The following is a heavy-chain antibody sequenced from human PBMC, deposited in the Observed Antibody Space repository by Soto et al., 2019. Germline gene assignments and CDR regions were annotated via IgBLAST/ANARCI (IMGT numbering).Heavy chain of an antibody. CDR3: ARVLGYFDY. CDR2: INHSGST. CDR1: GGSFSGYY. Sequence: SETLSLTCAVYGGSFSGYYWSWIRQPPGKGLEWIGEINHSGSTNYNPSLKSRVTISVDTSKNQFSLKLSSVTAADTAVYYCARVLGYFDYWGQGDLVPVSS. J-gene: IGHJ4*02. V-gene: IGHV4-34*01. D-gene: IGHD3-10*01.